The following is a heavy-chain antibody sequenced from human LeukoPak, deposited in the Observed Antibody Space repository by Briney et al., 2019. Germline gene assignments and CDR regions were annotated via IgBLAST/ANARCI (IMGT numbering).Heavy chain of an antibody. CDR2: ISGSGGRT. CDR3: AKWGCSGGSCYPFDY. V-gene: IGHV3-23*01. J-gene: IGHJ4*02. Sequence: GGSLRLSCAASGFTFRDFAMHWVRQAPGKGLEWVSSISGSGGRTHYADSVRGRFTISRDNSKNTLYLQMDSLRAEDTAVYYCAKWGCSGGSCYPFDYWGQGTLVTVSS. D-gene: IGHD2-15*01. CDR1: GFTFRDFA.